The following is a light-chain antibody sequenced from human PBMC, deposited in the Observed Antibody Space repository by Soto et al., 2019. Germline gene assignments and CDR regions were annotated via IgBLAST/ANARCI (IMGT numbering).Light chain of an antibody. J-gene: IGLJ1*01. CDR3: SSYTISSTLYV. V-gene: IGLV2-14*01. CDR2: DVS. Sequence: QSALTQPASVSGSPGQSITISCTGTSSDVGGYNYVSWYQQHPGKAPKLMIYDVSNRPSGVSNRFSGSKSGNTASLTIAGVQADDDADYYCSSYTISSTLYVFGTGTKLTVL. CDR1: SSDVGGYNY.